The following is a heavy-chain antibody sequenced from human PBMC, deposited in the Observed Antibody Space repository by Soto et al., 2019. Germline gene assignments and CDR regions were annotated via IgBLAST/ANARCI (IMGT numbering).Heavy chain of an antibody. Sequence: QVQLVQSGAEVKKPGSSVKVSCKASGGTFSSYTISWVRQAPGQGLEWMGRIIPILGIANYAQKFQGRVTITADKSPSTAYMELSSLRSEDTAVYYCAGYSSSWHYWYFDLWGRGTLVTVSS. D-gene: IGHD6-13*01. J-gene: IGHJ2*01. CDR3: AGYSSSWHYWYFDL. V-gene: IGHV1-69*02. CDR2: IIPILGIA. CDR1: GGTFSSYT.